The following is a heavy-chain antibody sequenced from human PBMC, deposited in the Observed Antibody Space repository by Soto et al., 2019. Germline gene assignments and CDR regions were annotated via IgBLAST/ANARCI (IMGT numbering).Heavy chain of an antibody. J-gene: IGHJ3*02. CDR2: IYYSGST. CDR3: ARILGTTLDAFDI. D-gene: IGHD5-12*01. V-gene: IGHV4-59*01. Sequence: SETLSLTCTVSGGSISSYYWSWIRQPPGKGLEWIGYIYYSGSTNYNPSLKSRVTISVDTSKNQFSLKLSSVTAADTAVYYCARILGTTLDAFDIWGQGTMVTVSS. CDR1: GGSISSYY.